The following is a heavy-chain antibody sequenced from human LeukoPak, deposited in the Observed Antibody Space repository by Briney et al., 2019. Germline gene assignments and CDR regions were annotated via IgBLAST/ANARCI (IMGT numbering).Heavy chain of an antibody. CDR2: IKEDGTVK. D-gene: IGHD3-10*02. J-gene: IGHJ4*02. V-gene: IGHV3-7*02. CDR3: ATSITMFAY. CDR1: GFTFSRYC. Sequence: GGSLRLSCAVSGFTFSRYCMSWVRHGPRKGLEWVCNIKEDGTVKYYVESVRGRFTISRDNAKNSLYLQMHSQRAEDTAVYYCATSITMFAYGGQGNLVTVP.